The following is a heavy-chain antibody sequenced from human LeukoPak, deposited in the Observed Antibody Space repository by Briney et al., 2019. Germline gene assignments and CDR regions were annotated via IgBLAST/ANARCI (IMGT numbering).Heavy chain of an antibody. D-gene: IGHD4-11*01. CDR2: ISSSGSTI. Sequence: PGGSLRLSCAASGFTFSSYEMNWVRQAPGKGLEWVSYISSSGSTIYYADSVKGRFTISRDNAKNSLYLQMNSLRAEDTAVYYCASSTVLIDYWGQGTLVTVSS. J-gene: IGHJ4*02. CDR3: ASSTVLIDY. V-gene: IGHV3-48*03. CDR1: GFTFSSYE.